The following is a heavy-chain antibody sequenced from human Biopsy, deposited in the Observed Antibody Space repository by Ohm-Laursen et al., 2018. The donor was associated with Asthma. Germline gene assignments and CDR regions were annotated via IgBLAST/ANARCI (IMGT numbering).Heavy chain of an antibody. D-gene: IGHD3-22*01. J-gene: IGHJ4*02. Sequence: SDTLSLTCTVSYGSITSGGYYWAWIRQPPGKGLEWIGSFYYSGSTYYHPSLKSRVTVSLDTSKNQFSLKLRSVTAADTAVYYCARAQDYYDSRGYYRSFDYWGQGTLVTVSS. CDR3: ARAQDYYDSRGYYRSFDY. V-gene: IGHV4-39*07. CDR2: FYYSGST. CDR1: YGSITSGGYY.